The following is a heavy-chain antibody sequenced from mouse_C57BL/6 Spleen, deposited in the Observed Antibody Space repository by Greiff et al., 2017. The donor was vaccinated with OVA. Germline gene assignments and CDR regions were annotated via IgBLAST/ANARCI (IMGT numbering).Heavy chain of an antibody. CDR1: GYTFTDYE. CDR2: IDPETGGT. J-gene: IGHJ3*01. Sequence: VQLQQSGAELVRPGASVTLSCKASGYTFTDYEMHWVKQTPVHGLEWIGAIDPETGGTAYNQKFKGKAILTADKSSSTAYMELRSLTSEDSAVYYCTDGMEFADWGQGTLVTVSA. CDR3: TDGMEFAD. V-gene: IGHV1-15*01. D-gene: IGHD1-1*01.